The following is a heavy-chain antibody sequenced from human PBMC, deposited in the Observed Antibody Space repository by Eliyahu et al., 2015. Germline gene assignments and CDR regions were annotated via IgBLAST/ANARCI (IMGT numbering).Heavy chain of an antibody. V-gene: IGHV3-13*01. CDR1: GFTFTTKD. D-gene: IGHD7-27*01. CDR2: IDTNGDT. Sequence: EVQLVESGGGLVQPGGSLRLSCAASGFTFTTKDIYWVRQVTGEGLEWVAGIDTNGDTSYAGSVKGRFTISRDNAKSSLYLQMNSLRAEDTAVYYCAVWGAVNNIHGIDVWGQGTTVTVSS. J-gene: IGHJ6*02. CDR3: AVWGAVNNIHGIDV.